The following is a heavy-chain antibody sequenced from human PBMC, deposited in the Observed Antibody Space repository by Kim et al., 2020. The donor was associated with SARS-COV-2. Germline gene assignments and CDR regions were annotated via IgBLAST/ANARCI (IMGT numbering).Heavy chain of an antibody. J-gene: IGHJ6*02. CDR2: IDPSDSYT. CDR3: ARQMGNYCSSTSCYYYYYGMDV. D-gene: IGHD2-2*01. V-gene: IGHV5-10-1*01. Sequence: VESLKISCKGSGYSFTSYWISWVRQMPGKGLEWMGRIDPSDSYTNYSPSFQGHVTISADKSISTAYLQWSSLKASDTAMYYCARQMGNYCSSTSCYYYYYGMDVWGQGTTVTVSS. CDR1: GYSFTSYW.